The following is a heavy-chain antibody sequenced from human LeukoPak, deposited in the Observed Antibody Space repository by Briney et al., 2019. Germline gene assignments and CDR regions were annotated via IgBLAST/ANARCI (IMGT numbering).Heavy chain of an antibody. D-gene: IGHD1-26*01. CDR1: GYTFTGYY. J-gene: IGHJ5*02. CDR3: ARGGELLIPHRRNWFDP. Sequence: ASVKVSCKASGYTFTGYYMHWVRQAPGQGLEWMGWINPNSGGTNYAQKFQGWVTMTRDTSISTAYMELSRLRSDDTAVYYRARGGELLIPHRRNWFDPWGQGTLVTVSS. V-gene: IGHV1-2*04. CDR2: INPNSGGT.